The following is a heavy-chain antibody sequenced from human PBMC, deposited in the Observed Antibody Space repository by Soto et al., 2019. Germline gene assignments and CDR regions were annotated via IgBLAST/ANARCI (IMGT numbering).Heavy chain of an antibody. CDR1: GGSISSGGYY. D-gene: IGHD3-9*01. CDR2: IYYSGST. Sequence: SETLSLTCTVSGGSISSGGYYWSWIRQHPGKGLEWIGYIYYSGSTYYNPSLKSRVTISVDTSKNQFSLKLSSVTAADTAVYYCARGFDILTGYQGGPVFDYWGQGTLVTVSS. CDR3: ARGFDILTGYQGGPVFDY. J-gene: IGHJ4*02. V-gene: IGHV4-31*03.